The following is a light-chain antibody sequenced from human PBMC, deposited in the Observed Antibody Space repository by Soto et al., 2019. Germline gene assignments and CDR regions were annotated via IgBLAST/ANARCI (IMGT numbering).Light chain of an antibody. V-gene: IGKV1-5*03. CDR1: QSISTY. CDR2: KAS. CDR3: QQYNTYSRT. Sequence: DIKMTQSPSTLSASVGDRGDITCRASQSISTYLAWYQQKPGKAPKLLIYKASSLESGVPSRFSGSGSGAEFTLTISSLQPDDFATYYCQQYNTYSRTFGQGTKVDIK. J-gene: IGKJ1*01.